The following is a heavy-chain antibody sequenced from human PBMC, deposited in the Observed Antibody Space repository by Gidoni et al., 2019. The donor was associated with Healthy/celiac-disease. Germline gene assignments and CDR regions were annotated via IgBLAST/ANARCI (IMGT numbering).Heavy chain of an antibody. CDR3: ARHSSSWYSYYFDY. J-gene: IGHJ4*02. CDR2: IYYSGST. CDR1: GGSISSSSYY. Sequence: QLQLQESGPGLVKPSETLSLTCTVSGGSISSSSYYWGWIRQPPGKGLEWIGSIYYSGSTYYNPSLKSRVTISVDTSKNQFSLKLSSVTAADTAVYYCARHSSSWYSYYFDYWGQGTLVTVSS. V-gene: IGHV4-39*01. D-gene: IGHD6-13*01.